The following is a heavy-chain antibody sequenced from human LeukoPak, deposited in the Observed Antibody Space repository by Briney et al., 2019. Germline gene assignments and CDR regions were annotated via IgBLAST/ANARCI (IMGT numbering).Heavy chain of an antibody. V-gene: IGHV3-30*18. CDR3: AKEVGYNYAPLDY. Sequence: GGALRLSCAASGFTFSAYGMQWVRQAPGKGLEWLAVISKTGGTKYYADSVKGRFTVSRDNAGNTLYLQMNSLRPEDTAVYYCAKEVGYNYAPLDYWGLGTLVTVSS. CDR1: GFTFSAYG. D-gene: IGHD5-18*01. J-gene: IGHJ4*02. CDR2: ISKTGGTK.